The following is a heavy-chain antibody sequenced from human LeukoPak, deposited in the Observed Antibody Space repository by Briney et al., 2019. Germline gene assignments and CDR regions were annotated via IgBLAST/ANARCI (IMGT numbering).Heavy chain of an antibody. D-gene: IGHD5-12*01. V-gene: IGHV4-39*01. Sequence: SETLSPTCTVSGGSISSSSYYWGWIRQPPGKGLEWIGSIYYSGSTYYNPSLKSRVTISVDTSKNQFSLKLSSVTAADTAVYYCARQDIVATIGIWGQGTLVTVSS. CDR2: IYYSGST. CDR1: GGSISSSSYY. J-gene: IGHJ4*02. CDR3: ARQDIVATIGI.